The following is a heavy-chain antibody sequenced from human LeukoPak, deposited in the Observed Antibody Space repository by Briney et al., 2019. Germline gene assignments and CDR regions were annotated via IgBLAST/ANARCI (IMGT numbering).Heavy chain of an antibody. CDR3: ARGQKPPQLLAPPVY. CDR1: GYTFTSYY. D-gene: IGHD2-2*01. CDR2: INPSGGST. Sequence: ASVKVSCTASGYTFTSYYMHWVRQAPGQGLEWMGIINPSGGSTSYAQKFQGRVTMTRDTSTSTVYMELSSLRSEDTAVYYCARGQKPPQLLAPPVYWGQGTLVTVSS. J-gene: IGHJ4*02. V-gene: IGHV1-46*01.